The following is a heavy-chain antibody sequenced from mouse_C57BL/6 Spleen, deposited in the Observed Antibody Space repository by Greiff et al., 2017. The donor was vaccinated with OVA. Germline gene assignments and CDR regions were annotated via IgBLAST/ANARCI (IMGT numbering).Heavy chain of an antibody. Sequence: EVQVVESGGDLVKPGGSLKLSCAASGFTFSSYGMSWVRQTPDKRLEWVATISSGGSYTYYPDSVKGRFTISRDNAKNTLYLQMSSLKSEDTAMYYCARQDSPITTVVARYFDVWGTGTTVTVSS. CDR2: ISSGGSYT. D-gene: IGHD1-1*01. J-gene: IGHJ1*03. CDR3: ARQDSPITTVVARYFDV. CDR1: GFTFSSYG. V-gene: IGHV5-6*01.